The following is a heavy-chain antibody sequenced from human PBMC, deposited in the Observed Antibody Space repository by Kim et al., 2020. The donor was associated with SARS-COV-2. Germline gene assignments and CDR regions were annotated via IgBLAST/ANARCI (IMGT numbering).Heavy chain of an antibody. V-gene: IGHV3-33*01. J-gene: IGHJ6*02. Sequence: GGSLRLSCAASGFTFSSYGMHWVRQAPGKGLEWVAVIWYDGSNKYYADSVKGRFTISRDNSKNTLYLQMNSLRAEDTAVYYCARESENVRYFDWLLYPNYYYYGMDVWGQGTTVTVSS. CDR2: IWYDGSNK. D-gene: IGHD3-9*01. CDR1: GFTFSSYG. CDR3: ARESENVRYFDWLLYPNYYYYGMDV.